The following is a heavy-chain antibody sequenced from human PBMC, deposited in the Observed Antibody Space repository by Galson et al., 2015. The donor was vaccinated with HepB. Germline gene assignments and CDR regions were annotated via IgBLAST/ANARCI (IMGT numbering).Heavy chain of an antibody. J-gene: IGHJ5*02. V-gene: IGHV3-23*01. CDR1: GFTFSSYA. CDR3: AKPPYDSSGYYYWRWFDP. CDR2: ISGSGGST. Sequence: SLRLSCAASGFTFSSYAMSWVRQAPGKGLEWVSAISGSGGSTYYADSVKGRFTISRDNSKNTLYLQMNSLRAEDTAVYYCAKPPYDSSGYYYWRWFDPWGQGTLVTVSS. D-gene: IGHD3-22*01.